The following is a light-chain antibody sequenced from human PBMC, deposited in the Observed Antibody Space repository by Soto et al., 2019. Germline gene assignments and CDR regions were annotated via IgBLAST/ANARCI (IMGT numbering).Light chain of an antibody. CDR3: QQYKNYART. Sequence: DIQMTQSPSTLTESVGDRVTITCRASQSISPWLAWYQQKPGKAPKILIYKASSLESGVPTRFSGSDSGTEFTLTISSLQPDDFATYYCQQYKNYARTFGQGKKLEIK. V-gene: IGKV1-5*03. CDR2: KAS. J-gene: IGKJ2*01. CDR1: QSISPW.